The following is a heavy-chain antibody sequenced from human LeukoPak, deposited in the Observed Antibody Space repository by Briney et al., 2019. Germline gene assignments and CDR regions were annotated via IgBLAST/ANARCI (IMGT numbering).Heavy chain of an antibody. V-gene: IGHV3-48*02. Sequence: GGSLRLSCVASGFTFSSYNMEWVRQVPGKGLQWVSYISSSSDNIYYADSVKGRFTISRDNAKNSLYLQMNSLRDEDTAVYYCARDLGSSWYMSNYWGQGTLVTVSS. CDR1: GFTFSSYN. J-gene: IGHJ4*02. CDR3: ARDLGSSWYMSNY. CDR2: ISSSSDNI. D-gene: IGHD6-13*01.